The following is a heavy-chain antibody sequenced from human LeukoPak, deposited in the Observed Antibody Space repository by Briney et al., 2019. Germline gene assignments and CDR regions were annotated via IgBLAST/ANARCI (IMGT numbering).Heavy chain of an antibody. Sequence: GGSLRLSCAASGFSLSGHWMNWVGQPPGKGLEWVANIKADGSEKYYVDSVKGRFTISRDDAKRTVDLQMDNLRAEDTAIYYCAYRNNFEYWGQGALVTVSS. J-gene: IGHJ4*02. CDR2: IKADGSEK. V-gene: IGHV3-7*05. D-gene: IGHD1-26*01. CDR1: GFSLSGHW. CDR3: AYRNNFEY.